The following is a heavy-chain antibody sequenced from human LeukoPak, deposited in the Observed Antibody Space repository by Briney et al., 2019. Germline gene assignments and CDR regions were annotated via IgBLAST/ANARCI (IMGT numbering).Heavy chain of an antibody. J-gene: IGHJ4*02. CDR1: GYTFTTYY. CDR3: ASAFWYTSGSNSKYWFDF. D-gene: IGHD6-19*01. Sequence: ASVKVSCKASGYTFTTYYMHWVRQAPGQGLEWMGIINPSGGSTTYAQKFQGRVAITRDTSTSTVYMEVSSLRSEDTAVYYCASAFWYTSGSNSKYWFDFWGQGTLVTVSS. V-gene: IGHV1-46*01. CDR2: INPSGGST.